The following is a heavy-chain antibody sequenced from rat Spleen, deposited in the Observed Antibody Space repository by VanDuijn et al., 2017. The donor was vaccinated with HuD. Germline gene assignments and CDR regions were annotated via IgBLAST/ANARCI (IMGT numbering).Heavy chain of an antibody. CDR2: ISTSGSRT. D-gene: IGHD1-2*01. Sequence: EVQLVESGGGLVQPGRSLKLSCAASGFTFSNYYMAWVRQAPKKGLEWVATISTSGSRTYYPDSVKGRFTISRDNAKSSLYLQMNSLKSEDTATYYCARVSAISGWYFDFWGPGTMVTVSS. CDR3: ARVSAISGWYFDF. V-gene: IGHV5-25*01. CDR1: GFTFSNYY. J-gene: IGHJ1*01.